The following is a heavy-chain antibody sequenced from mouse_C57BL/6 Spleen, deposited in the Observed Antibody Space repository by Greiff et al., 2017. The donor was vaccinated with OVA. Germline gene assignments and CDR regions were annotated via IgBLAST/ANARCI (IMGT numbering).Heavy chain of an antibody. CDR2: ISYDGSN. J-gene: IGHJ1*03. Sequence: EVKLQESGPGLVKPSQSLSLTCNVTGYSITSGYYWYWIRQLPGNQLGWVGYISYDGSNNYNPTLNNRIFIARATTKYQFFLKLTSVTTEDTSTYYRENASLRYFWYFEVWGTGTTVTVSS. CDR1: GYSITSGYY. CDR3: ENASLRYFWYFEV. V-gene: IGHV3-6*01. D-gene: IGHD2-12*01.